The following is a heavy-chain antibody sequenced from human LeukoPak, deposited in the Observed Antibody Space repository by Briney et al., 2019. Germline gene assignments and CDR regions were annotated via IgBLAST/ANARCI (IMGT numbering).Heavy chain of an antibody. CDR1: GGSFSGYY. J-gene: IGHJ1*01. Sequence: KPSETLSLTCAVYGGSFSGYYWSWIRQPPGKWLESIGEINHSGSTNYNPSLKSRVSMSVDTSKNQVSLKLSSVTAADTAVYYCARFGYYDSSGYRFSWYFQHWGQGTLVTVSS. CDR2: INHSGST. CDR3: ARFGYYDSSGYRFSWYFQH. D-gene: IGHD3-22*01. V-gene: IGHV4-34*01.